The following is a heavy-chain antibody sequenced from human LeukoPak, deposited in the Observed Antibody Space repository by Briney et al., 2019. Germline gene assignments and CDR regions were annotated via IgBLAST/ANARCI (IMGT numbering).Heavy chain of an antibody. CDR3: ARPMGIFGVVPGPFDY. V-gene: IGHV4-59*08. CDR1: GGSISPFS. D-gene: IGHD3-3*01. Sequence: PSETLSLTCTVSGGSISPFSWSWIRQPPGKGLEWIGYIYYTGSTYYNPSLKSRVTISVDTSKNQFSLKLSSVTAADTAVYYCARPMGIFGVVPGPFDYWGQGTLVTVSS. CDR2: IYYTGST. J-gene: IGHJ4*02.